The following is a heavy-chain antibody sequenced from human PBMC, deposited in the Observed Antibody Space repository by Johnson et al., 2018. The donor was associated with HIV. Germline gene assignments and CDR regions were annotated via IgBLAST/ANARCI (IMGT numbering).Heavy chain of an antibody. D-gene: IGHD6-13*01. CDR3: TRSIAATGRDALDI. Sequence: MQLVESGGGLVQPGGSLRLSCAASGFTFNNAWMGWVRQAPGKGLEWVGRIKSKTDGATTDYAVPVKGRFTISRDDAKKTLYLQMNSLKTEDTAVYYGTRSIAATGRDALDIWGQGTMVTVSS. J-gene: IGHJ3*02. CDR2: IKSKTDGATT. V-gene: IGHV3-15*01. CDR1: GFTFNNAW.